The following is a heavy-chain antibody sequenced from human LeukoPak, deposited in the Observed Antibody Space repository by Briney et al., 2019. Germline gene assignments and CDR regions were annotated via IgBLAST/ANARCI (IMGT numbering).Heavy chain of an antibody. J-gene: IGHJ4*02. CDR1: GFTFSRYW. CDR3: ARVPTVVTAFLDY. Sequence: PGGSLRLSCAASGFTFSRYWMSWARQAPGKGLEWVANIKQDGSEKYYVDSVKGRFTISRDNAKNSLYLQVNSLRADDTAVYYCARVPTVVTAFLDYWGQGTLVTVSS. V-gene: IGHV3-7*05. CDR2: IKQDGSEK. D-gene: IGHD2-21*02.